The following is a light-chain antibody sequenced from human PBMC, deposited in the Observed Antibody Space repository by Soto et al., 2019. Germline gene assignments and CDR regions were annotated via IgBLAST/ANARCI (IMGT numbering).Light chain of an antibody. Sequence: QSVLTQPPSVSGAPGQRVTISCSGSSSDIGAGFDVHWYQHLPGTAPKLLIYGNTNRPSGVPGRFSGSKSGTSASLVISGLQAEDEADYYCQSYENSRTGFYVFGTGTKVNV. CDR3: QSYENSRTGFYV. CDR1: SSDIGAGFD. J-gene: IGLJ1*01. V-gene: IGLV1-40*01. CDR2: GNT.